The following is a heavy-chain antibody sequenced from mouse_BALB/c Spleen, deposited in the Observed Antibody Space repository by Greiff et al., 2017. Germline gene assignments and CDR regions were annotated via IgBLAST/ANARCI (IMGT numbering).Heavy chain of an antibody. V-gene: IGHV1S137*01. CDR3: ARGGALYAMDY. J-gene: IGHJ4*01. Sequence: QVQLKQSGAELVRPGVSVKISCKGSGYTFTDYAMHWVKQSHAKSLEWIGVISTYYGDASYNQKFKGKATMTVDKSSSTAYMELARLTSEDSAIYYCARGGALYAMDYWGQGTSVTVSS. CDR1: GYTFTDYA. D-gene: IGHD1-3*01. CDR2: ISTYYGDA.